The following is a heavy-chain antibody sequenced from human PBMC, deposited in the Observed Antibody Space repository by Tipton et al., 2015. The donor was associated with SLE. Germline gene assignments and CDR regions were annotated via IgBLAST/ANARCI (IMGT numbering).Heavy chain of an antibody. CDR1: GYTFIRYG. Sequence: QLVQSGAEVKKPGASVKVSCKASGYTFIRYGMSWVRQAPGQGLEWMGWISAYKGNTKYAHKIQGRVTMTTDTSTSTAYMELRSLRSDDTAVYYCARTKDDFWSALDIWGQGTLVTVSS. CDR3: ARTKDDFWSALDI. CDR2: ISAYKGNT. D-gene: IGHD3-3*01. V-gene: IGHV1-18*01. J-gene: IGHJ3*02.